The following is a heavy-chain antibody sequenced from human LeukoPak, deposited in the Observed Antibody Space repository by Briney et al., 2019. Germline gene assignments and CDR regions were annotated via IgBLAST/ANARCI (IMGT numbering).Heavy chain of an antibody. J-gene: IGHJ4*02. Sequence: PSETLSLTCAVYGGSLSGYYWSCIPQPPGKGLEWIGEINHSGSTNYNPSLKSRVTISVDTSKNQYSLKLSAVTSADRAAYCCARHNWNDYYWGQGTLVTVSS. CDR2: INHSGST. CDR1: GGSLSGYY. CDR3: ARHNWNDYY. V-gene: IGHV4-34*01. D-gene: IGHD1-20*01.